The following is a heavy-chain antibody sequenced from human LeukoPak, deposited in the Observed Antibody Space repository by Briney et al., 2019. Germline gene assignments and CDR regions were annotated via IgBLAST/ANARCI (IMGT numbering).Heavy chain of an antibody. CDR1: GFTFDDYA. CDR3: AKDTMVRGVIITVGWFDP. V-gene: IGHV3-9*01. J-gene: IGHJ5*02. CDR2: ISWNSGSI. D-gene: IGHD3-10*01. Sequence: GGSLRLSCAASGFTFDDYAMHWVRQAPGKGLEWVSGISWNSGSIGYADSVKGRFTISRDNAKNSLYLQMNSLRAEDTALYYCAKDTMVRGVIITVGWFDPWGQGTLVTVSS.